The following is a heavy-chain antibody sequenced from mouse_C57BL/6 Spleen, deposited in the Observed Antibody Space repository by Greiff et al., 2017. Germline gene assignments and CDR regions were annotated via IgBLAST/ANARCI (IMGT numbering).Heavy chain of an antibody. CDR2: ISYDGSN. V-gene: IGHV3-6*01. CDR3: ARGGDYDGYFYAMDY. D-gene: IGHD2-3*01. J-gene: IGHJ4*01. Sequence: VQLKESGPGLVKPSQSLSLTCSVTGYSITSGYYWNWIRQFPGNKLEWMGYISYDGSNNYNPSLKNRIPITRDTSKNQFFLKLNSVTTEDTATYYCARGGDYDGYFYAMDYWGQGTSVTVSS. CDR1: GYSITSGYY.